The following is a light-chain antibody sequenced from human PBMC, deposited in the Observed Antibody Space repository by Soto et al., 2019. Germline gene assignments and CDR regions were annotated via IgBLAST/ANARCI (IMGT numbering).Light chain of an antibody. Sequence: QSALTQPASVSGSPGQSITISCTGTSSDVGGYNYVSWYQQHPGKAPKLMIYEVSNRPSGVSNRFSGSKSFNTASLSISGLQAEDEADYYCSSYTSSSPYVFGPGTKLTVL. CDR1: SSDVGGYNY. CDR2: EVS. CDR3: SSYTSSSPYV. V-gene: IGLV2-14*01. J-gene: IGLJ1*01.